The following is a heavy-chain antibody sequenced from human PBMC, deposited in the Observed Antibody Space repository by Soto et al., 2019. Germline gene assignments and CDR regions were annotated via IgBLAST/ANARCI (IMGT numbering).Heavy chain of an antibody. D-gene: IGHD3-9*01. Sequence: GGSLRLSCAASGFTFDTHGMTWVRQVPGKGLEWVSAISAGGGTTYYADPVKGRFTISRDNSKNMLYLQMNSLRAEDTAVYYCAKVPRDFGWLVELDYFDSWGQVSLVTVSS. V-gene: IGHV3-23*01. CDR1: GFTFDTHG. J-gene: IGHJ4*02. CDR3: AKVPRDFGWLVELDYFDS. CDR2: ISAGGGTT.